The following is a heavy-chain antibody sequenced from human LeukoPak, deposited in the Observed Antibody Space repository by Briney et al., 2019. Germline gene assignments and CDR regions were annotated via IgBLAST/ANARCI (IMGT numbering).Heavy chain of an antibody. J-gene: IGHJ4*02. Sequence: SETLSLTCTVSGGSISSSSYYWSWIRQPPGKGLEWIGYIYYSGSTNYNPSLKSRVTISVDTSKNQFSLKLSSVTAADTAVYYCARGTIAARLPFDYWGQGTLVTVSS. CDR2: IYYSGST. D-gene: IGHD6-6*01. CDR1: GGSISSSSYY. CDR3: ARGTIAARLPFDY. V-gene: IGHV4-61*01.